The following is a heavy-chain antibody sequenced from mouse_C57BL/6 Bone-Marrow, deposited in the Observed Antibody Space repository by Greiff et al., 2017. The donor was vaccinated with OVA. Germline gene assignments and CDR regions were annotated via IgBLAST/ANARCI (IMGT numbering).Heavy chain of an antibody. V-gene: IGHV1-59*01. CDR3: AIIYYDYDEAMDY. CDR2: IDPSASYT. Sequence: ESGAELVRPGTSVKLSCKASGYTFTSYWMHWVQQRPGQGLEWIGVIDPSASYTNYNQKFKGKAKLTLDTSSSTADMPLSSLTSEDSAVYYCAIIYYDYDEAMDYWGQGTSVTVSS. CDR1: GYTFTSYW. J-gene: IGHJ4*01. D-gene: IGHD2-4*01.